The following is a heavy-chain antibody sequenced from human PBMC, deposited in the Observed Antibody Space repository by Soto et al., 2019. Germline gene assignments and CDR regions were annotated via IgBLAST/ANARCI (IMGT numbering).Heavy chain of an antibody. CDR2: ISSNRGST. CDR3: ARGAVYSNYLGYYYMDV. J-gene: IGHJ6*03. V-gene: IGHV3-64*01. Sequence: GGSLRLSCAASGFTFSSYAMHWVRQAPGKGQEYVSAISSNRGSTYYANSVKGRFTISRDNSKNTLYLQMGSLRAEDMAVYYCARGAVYSNYLGYYYMDVWGKGTSVTVSS. D-gene: IGHD4-4*01. CDR1: GFTFSSYA.